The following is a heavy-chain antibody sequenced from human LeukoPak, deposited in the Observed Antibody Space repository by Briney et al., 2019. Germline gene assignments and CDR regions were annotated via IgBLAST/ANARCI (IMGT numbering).Heavy chain of an antibody. CDR1: GFTSSSYA. Sequence: GGSLRLSCAASGFTSSSYAMSWVRRAPGKGLEWVSAISGSGGNTYYADSVKGRFTISRDNSKNTLYLQMNSLRAEDSAAYYRAKLRSGTTGNVEIWGQGTMVTVSS. V-gene: IGHV3-23*01. CDR3: AKLRSGTTGNVEI. J-gene: IGHJ3*02. D-gene: IGHD1-26*01. CDR2: ISGSGGNT.